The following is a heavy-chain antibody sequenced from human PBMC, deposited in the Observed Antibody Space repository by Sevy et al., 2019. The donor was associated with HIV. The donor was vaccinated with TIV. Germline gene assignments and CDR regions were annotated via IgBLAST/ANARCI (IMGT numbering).Heavy chain of an antibody. CDR2: IKQDGSEK. CDR1: GFIFSDYY. Sequence: GGCLRLSCAASGFIFSDYYMSCIRQAPGKGLEWVANIKQDGSEKYYVDSVKGRFTISRDNAKNSLYLQMNSLRAEVTAVYYCARNRRNPGLQLWFFDYWGQGTVVPVSS. J-gene: IGHJ4*02. V-gene: IGHV3-7*03. CDR3: ARNRRNPGLQLWFFDY. D-gene: IGHD5-18*01.